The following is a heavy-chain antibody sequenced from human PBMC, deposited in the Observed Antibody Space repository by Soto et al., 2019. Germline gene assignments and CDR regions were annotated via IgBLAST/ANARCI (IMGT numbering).Heavy chain of an antibody. CDR1: AGSFSHYY. V-gene: IGHV4-34*01. CDR3: ARGGSSDWQVALDI. Sequence: QVQQQPWGAGLLKPSETLSLTCAVYAGSFSHYYWNWIRQSPGKGLEWIGKIKHSGSSNYNPSLRSRVSFSVDMSKNQFSLRLTPVTAADTAVYYCARGGSSDWQVALDIWGQGTMVTVSS. D-gene: IGHD6-19*01. CDR2: IKHSGSS. J-gene: IGHJ3*02.